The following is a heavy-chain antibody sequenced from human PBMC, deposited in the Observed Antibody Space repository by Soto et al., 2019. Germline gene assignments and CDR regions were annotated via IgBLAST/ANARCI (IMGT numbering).Heavy chain of an antibody. CDR3: AKAYFVWSSEQPYYFDY. Sequence: EVQLLDSGGGLVQPGGSLRLSCAASGFTFSNYAMTWVRQGPGKGLXWVXGISGSGGRSYYADSVKGRFTISRDNSKSTLYLQMNSLRAEDTAVYYCAKAYFVWSSEQPYYFDYWGQGTLVTVSS. D-gene: IGHD3-16*01. CDR2: ISGSGGRS. J-gene: IGHJ4*02. CDR1: GFTFSNYA. V-gene: IGHV3-23*01.